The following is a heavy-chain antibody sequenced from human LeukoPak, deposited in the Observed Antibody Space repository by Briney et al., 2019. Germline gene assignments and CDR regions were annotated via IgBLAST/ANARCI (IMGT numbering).Heavy chain of an antibody. Sequence: SETLSLTCTVSGGSINTYNWIWIRQTPGQALEWIGHIYSSGATKYNPSLKSRATILLDTSKNQLSLKLSSVSAADTAVYYCARRTPGPQLDEYVAYFFDHWGQGTQVTVSS. CDR2: IYSSGAT. CDR3: ARRTPGPQLDEYVAYFFDH. J-gene: IGHJ4*02. CDR1: GGSINTYN. D-gene: IGHD6-13*01. V-gene: IGHV4-4*09.